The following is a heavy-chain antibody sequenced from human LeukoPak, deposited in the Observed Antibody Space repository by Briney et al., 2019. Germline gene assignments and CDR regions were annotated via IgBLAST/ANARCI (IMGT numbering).Heavy chain of an antibody. V-gene: IGHV4-59*08. CDR3: ARHRAYSSSSPFDY. D-gene: IGHD6-6*01. CDR2: IYYTGIT. J-gene: IGHJ4*02. Sequence: SETLSLTCSVSGGSISSLYWSWIRQPPGKGLEWIGYIYYTGITNYNPSPKSRVTMFVDMSKNQFSLRLSSVTAADTAVYYCARHRAYSSSSPFDYWGQGTLVTVSS. CDR1: GGSISSLY.